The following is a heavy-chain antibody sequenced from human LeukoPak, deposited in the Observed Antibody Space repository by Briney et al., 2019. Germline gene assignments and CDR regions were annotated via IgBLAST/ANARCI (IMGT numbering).Heavy chain of an antibody. Sequence: SGTLSLTCAVSGGSISSSNWWSWVRQPPGKGLEWIGSIYYSGSTYYNPSLKSRVTISVDTSKNQFSLKLSSVTAADMAVYYCARLGVDIVVVPAAIVGFDYWGQGTLVTVSS. D-gene: IGHD2-2*02. CDR3: ARLGVDIVVVPAAIVGFDY. J-gene: IGHJ4*02. CDR2: IYYSGST. CDR1: GGSISSSNW. V-gene: IGHV4-4*02.